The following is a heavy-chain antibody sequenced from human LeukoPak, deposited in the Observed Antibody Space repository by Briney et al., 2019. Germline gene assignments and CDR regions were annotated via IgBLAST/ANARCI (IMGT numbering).Heavy chain of an antibody. CDR3: ARDPGSSSFDL. Sequence: GGSLRLSCAASGFSFSTYWMSWVRQTPEKGLEFVANIDQGGSVKNYMDSLKGRCTIPRDNAKKSLYLEINSLRADDTAVYYCARDPGSSSFDLWGRGALVTVSS. CDR1: GFSFSTYW. D-gene: IGHD6-13*01. J-gene: IGHJ4*02. V-gene: IGHV3-7*01. CDR2: IDQGGSVK.